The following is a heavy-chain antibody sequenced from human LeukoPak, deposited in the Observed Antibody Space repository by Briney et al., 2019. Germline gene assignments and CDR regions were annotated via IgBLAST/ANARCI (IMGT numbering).Heavy chain of an antibody. CDR2: IYYSGST. J-gene: IGHJ6*02. V-gene: IGHV4-30-4*01. CDR1: GGSISSGDYY. Sequence: SETLSLTCTVSGGSISSGDYYWSWIRQPPGKGLEWIGYIYYSGSTYYNPSLKSRATISVDTSKNQFSLKLSSVTAADTAVYYCARDGPHYYYGMDVWGQGTTVTVSS. CDR3: ARDGPHYYYGMDV.